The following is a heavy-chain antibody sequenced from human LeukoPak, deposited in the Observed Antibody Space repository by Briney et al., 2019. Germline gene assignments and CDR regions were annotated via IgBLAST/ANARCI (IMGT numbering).Heavy chain of an antibody. CDR1: GYTFTTYG. J-gene: IGHJ4*02. Sequence: GASVKVSCTASGYTFTTYGISWVRQAPGQGLEWMGWISAYNGNTNYVQKLQGRVTMTTDTSTNTAYMELTSLRSDDTAVYYCARNSGGYYVSDYWGQGTLVTVSS. V-gene: IGHV1-18*01. CDR2: ISAYNGNT. CDR3: ARNSGGYYVSDY. D-gene: IGHD1-26*01.